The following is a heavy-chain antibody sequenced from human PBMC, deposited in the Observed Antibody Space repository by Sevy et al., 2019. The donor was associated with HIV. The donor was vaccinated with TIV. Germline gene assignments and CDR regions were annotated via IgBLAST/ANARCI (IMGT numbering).Heavy chain of an antibody. Sequence: SETLSLTCTVSGGSVSSGSYYWSWIRQPPGKGLEWIGNIYYSGSTNYNPSLKSRVTITVDTSKNQFSLKLSSVTAADRAVYYCVCRGPSDIGGAIEARFDYWGQGTLVTVSS. D-gene: IGHD1-26*01. CDR2: IYYSGST. CDR3: VCRGPSDIGGAIEARFDY. CDR1: GGSVSSGSYY. V-gene: IGHV4-61*01. J-gene: IGHJ4*02.